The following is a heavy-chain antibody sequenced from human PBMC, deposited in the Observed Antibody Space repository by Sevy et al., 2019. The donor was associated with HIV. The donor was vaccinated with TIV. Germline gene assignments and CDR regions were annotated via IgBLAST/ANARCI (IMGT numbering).Heavy chain of an antibody. Sequence: SETLSLTCTVSGGSISSYFWSWIRQPPGKGLEWIGYIYNSGSTKYNPSLKSRVTILGDTSKNQFSLKLSSVTAADTAVYYCARGLLVIPASVAWFDPWGQGTLVTVSS. CDR3: ARGLLVIPASVAWFDP. D-gene: IGHD2-2*01. V-gene: IGHV4-59*01. CDR2: IYNSGST. CDR1: GGSISSYF. J-gene: IGHJ5*02.